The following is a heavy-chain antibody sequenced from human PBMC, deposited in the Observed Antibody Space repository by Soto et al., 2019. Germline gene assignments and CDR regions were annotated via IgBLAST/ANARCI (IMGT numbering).Heavy chain of an antibody. V-gene: IGHV3-33*01. Sequence: QVQLVESGGGVVQPGRSLRLSCAASGFTFNSYGMHWVRQAPGKGLEWVAVIWYDGSNKYYGDSVKGRFTISRDNSKNTLYLQINSLRAEDTAVYYCARDRPNSGFDYWGQGTLVTVSS. CDR1: GFTFNSYG. D-gene: IGHD7-27*01. J-gene: IGHJ4*02. CDR2: IWYDGSNK. CDR3: ARDRPNSGFDY.